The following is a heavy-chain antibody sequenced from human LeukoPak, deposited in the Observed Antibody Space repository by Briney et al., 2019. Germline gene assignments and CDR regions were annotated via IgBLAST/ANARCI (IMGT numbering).Heavy chain of an antibody. Sequence: SETLSLTCTVPGGSISSSSYYWGWIRQPPGKGLEWIGSIYYSGSTYYNPSLKSRVTISVDTSKNQFSLKLSSVTAADTAVHYCALNPDIAVVPAAMRPHYYGMDVWGQGTTVTVSS. D-gene: IGHD2-2*01. J-gene: IGHJ6*02. CDR3: ALNPDIAVVPAAMRPHYYGMDV. V-gene: IGHV4-39*01. CDR1: GGSISSSSYY. CDR2: IYYSGST.